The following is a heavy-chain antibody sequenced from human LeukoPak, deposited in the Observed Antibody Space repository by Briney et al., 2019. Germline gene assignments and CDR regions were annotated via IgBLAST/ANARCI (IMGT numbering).Heavy chain of an antibody. J-gene: IGHJ3*02. D-gene: IGHD3-9*01. CDR1: GFTFRSYW. V-gene: IGHV3-7*01. CDR2: IKQDGSEK. CDR3: ARRYYDWFLGAGGSLDI. Sequence: GGSLRLSCAGSGFTFRSYWMHWVRQAPGKGLEWVANIKQDGSEKYYVDSVKGRFTISRDNANDSLYLQMNSLRAEDTAVYYCARRYYDWFLGAGGSLDIWGQGTMVTVSS.